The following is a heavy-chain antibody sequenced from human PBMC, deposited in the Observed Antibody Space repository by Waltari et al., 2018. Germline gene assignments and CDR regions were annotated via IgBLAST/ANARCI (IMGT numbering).Heavy chain of an antibody. CDR2: IYYSGST. CDR1: GGSISSSSYY. D-gene: IGHD3-3*01. V-gene: IGHV4-39*07. J-gene: IGHJ4*02. Sequence: QLQLQESGPGLVKPSETLSLTCTVSGGSISSSSYYWGWIRQPPGKGLEWIGSIYYSGSTYYNPSLKSRVTISVDTSKNQFSLKLSSVTAADTAVYYCARAPGYDFWSGYYPYYFDYWGQGTLVTVSS. CDR3: ARAPGYDFWSGYYPYYFDY.